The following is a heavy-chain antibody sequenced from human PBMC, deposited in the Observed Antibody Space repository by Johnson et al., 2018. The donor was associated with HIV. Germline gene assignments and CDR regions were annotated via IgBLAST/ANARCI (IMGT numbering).Heavy chain of an antibody. CDR1: RFTFSRYW. J-gene: IGHJ3*02. Sequence: VRLVESGGGLVQPGGSLRLSCAASRFTFSRYWMSWVRQAPGKGLEWVANIKQDGSEKYYADSVKGRFTISRDNSKNTLYLQMNSLRAEDTAVYYCARDLSEGELGHAFDIWGQGTMVTVSS. V-gene: IGHV3-7*01. CDR2: IKQDGSEK. CDR3: ARDLSEGELGHAFDI. D-gene: IGHD1-26*01.